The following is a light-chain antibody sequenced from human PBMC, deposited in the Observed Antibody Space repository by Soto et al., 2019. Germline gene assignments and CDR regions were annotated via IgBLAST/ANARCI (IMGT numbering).Light chain of an antibody. J-gene: IGKJ1*01. CDR1: QGISKY. CDR3: LQHTSYPWT. CDR2: AAS. Sequence: IPMTQSPSAKSASVGDRVTITCRASQGISKYLAWFQQKPGKVPKRLIYAASSLQSGVPARFSGSGSGTEFTLTISSLQPADFGTYYCLQHTSYPWTFGQGTKVEIK. V-gene: IGKV1-17*03.